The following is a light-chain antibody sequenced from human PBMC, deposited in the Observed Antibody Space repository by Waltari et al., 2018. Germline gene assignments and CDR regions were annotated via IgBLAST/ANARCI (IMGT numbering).Light chain of an antibody. CDR2: DVS. J-gene: IGLJ1*01. CDR3: SSYTYSSTLYV. Sequence: QSALTQPASVSGSPGQSITISCTATSSDVGGYTYVSWYQQHPGKAPKVMIYDVSKRPSGVSNRFSGSKSGNTASLTISGLQAEDEADYYCSSYTYSSTLYVFGTGTKVTV. CDR1: SSDVGGYTY. V-gene: IGLV2-14*01.